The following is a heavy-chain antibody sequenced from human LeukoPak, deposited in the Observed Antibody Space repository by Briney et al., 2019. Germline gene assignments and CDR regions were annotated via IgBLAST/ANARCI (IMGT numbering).Heavy chain of an antibody. CDR2: IYSGGST. V-gene: IGHV3-53*01. CDR1: GFTVSSNY. Sequence: GGSLRLSYAASGFTVSSNYMSWVRHAPGKGLEWVSVIYSGGSTYYADSVKRRFTISRDNSKNTLYLQMNSLRAEDTAVYYCARDLYGAERGYWGQGTLVTVSS. D-gene: IGHD4-17*01. CDR3: ARDLYGAERGY. J-gene: IGHJ4*02.